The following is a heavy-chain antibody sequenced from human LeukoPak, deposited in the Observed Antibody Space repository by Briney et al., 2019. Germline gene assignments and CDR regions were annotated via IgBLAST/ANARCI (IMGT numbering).Heavy chain of an antibody. CDR2: INHSGST. J-gene: IGHJ6*03. Sequence: SGTLSLTCAVSGGSISSSNWWSWIRQPPGKGLEWIGEINHSGSTNYNPSLKSRVTISVDTSKNQFSLKLSSVTAADTAVHYCARGGREYYYGSGRGRYYYYYYYMDVWGKGTTVTVSS. V-gene: IGHV4-4*02. CDR1: GGSISSSNW. D-gene: IGHD3-10*01. CDR3: ARGGREYYYGSGRGRYYYYYYYMDV.